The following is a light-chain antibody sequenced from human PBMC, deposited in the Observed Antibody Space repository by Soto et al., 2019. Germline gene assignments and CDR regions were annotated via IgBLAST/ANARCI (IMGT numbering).Light chain of an antibody. V-gene: IGKV3-20*01. Sequence: EIVLTQSPGTLSLSPGERATLSCRASQSVSNNYLAWYQQKPGQAPRLLISGASSRATGIPDRFGGSGSGTDFTLTISRLEPEDFAVYYCQQYDSSPKLTFGGGTKVEIK. CDR3: QQYDSSPKLT. CDR1: QSVSNNY. J-gene: IGKJ4*01. CDR2: GAS.